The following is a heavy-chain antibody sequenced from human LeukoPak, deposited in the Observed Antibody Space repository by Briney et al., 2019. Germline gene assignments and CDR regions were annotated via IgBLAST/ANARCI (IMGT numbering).Heavy chain of an antibody. CDR3: ARLVGVATSNNWFDP. J-gene: IGHJ5*02. D-gene: IGHD5-12*01. CDR2: IYYSGST. CDR1: GGSISSYY. V-gene: IGHV4-59*08. Sequence: PSGTLSLTCTVSGGSISSYYWSWIRQPPGKGLEWIGYIYYSGSTNYNPSLKSRVTISVDTSKNQFSLKLSSATAADTAVYYCARLVGVATSNNWFDPWGQGTLVAVSS.